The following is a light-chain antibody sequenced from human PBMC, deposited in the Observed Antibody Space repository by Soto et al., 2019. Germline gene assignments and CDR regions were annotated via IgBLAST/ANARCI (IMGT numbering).Light chain of an antibody. CDR2: DAS. Sequence: EIVLTQSPATLSLSPGERATLSCRASQSVSSYVAWYQSKPGQAPRLLMYDASNRVIGIPARFSGSGSGTDFTLTISSLEPEDFAVYYCQQRSNCPLTFGGGTKVEI. V-gene: IGKV3-11*01. J-gene: IGKJ4*01. CDR3: QQRSNCPLT. CDR1: QSVSSY.